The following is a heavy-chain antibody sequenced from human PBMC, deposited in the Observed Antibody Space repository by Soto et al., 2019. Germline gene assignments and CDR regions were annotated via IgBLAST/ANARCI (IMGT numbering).Heavy chain of an antibody. CDR1: GFTFSNAW. V-gene: IGHV3-15*01. D-gene: IGHD6-6*01. CDR2: IKSKTDGGTT. CDR3: TSRNSIAARPNY. Sequence: GGSLRLSCAASGFTFSNAWMSWVRQAPGKGLEWVGRIKSKTDGGTTDYAAPVKGRFTISRDDSKNTLYLQMNSLKTEDTAMYYCTSRNSIAARPNYWGQGTLVTVSS. J-gene: IGHJ4*02.